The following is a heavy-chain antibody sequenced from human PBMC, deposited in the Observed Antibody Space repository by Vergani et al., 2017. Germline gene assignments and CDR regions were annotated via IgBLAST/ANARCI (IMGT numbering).Heavy chain of an antibody. CDR3: ARHVGSGWFSFFLDY. CDR2: IYYSGST. V-gene: IGHV4-39*01. D-gene: IGHD6-19*01. Sequence: QLQLQESGPGLVKPSETLSLTCTVSGGSISSSSYYWGWIRQPPVKGLEWIGSIYYSGSTYYNPSLKSRVTISVDTSKNQFSLKLSSVTAADTAVYYCARHVGSGWFSFFLDYWGQGTLVTVSS. CDR1: GGSISSSSYY. J-gene: IGHJ4*02.